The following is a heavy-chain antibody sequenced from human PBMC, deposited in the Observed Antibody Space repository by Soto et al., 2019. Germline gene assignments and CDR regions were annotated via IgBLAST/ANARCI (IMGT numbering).Heavy chain of an antibody. CDR2: IYYSGST. CDR1: GGSISSSSYS. D-gene: IGHD2-2*01. J-gene: IGHJ6*02. CDR3: GRQPGHCGSTTCFGYYSVDV. V-gene: IGHV4-39*01. Sequence: QLQLQESGPRLVKPSETLSLTCSVSGGSISSSSYSWGWIRQPPGKGLEWIGTIYYSGSTHYNPSLEGRVAISADTPNNQLSLRLSSVTAADTAVYYSGRQPGHCGSTTCFGYYSVDVWGQGTTVTVS.